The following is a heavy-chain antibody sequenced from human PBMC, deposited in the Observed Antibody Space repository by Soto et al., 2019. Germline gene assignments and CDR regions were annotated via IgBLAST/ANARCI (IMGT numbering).Heavy chain of an antibody. V-gene: IGHV1-18*01. J-gene: IGHJ4*02. D-gene: IGHD3-3*01. CDR2: ITVYNGNT. Sequence: QVQLLQSGAEVKKPGASVKVSCKTSGYIFSSYGVNWVRQAPGQGLEWMGWITVYNGNTQYVQKFQDRVTMTTDTSTSTAYMELRILRSDDTAVYYCARDNTGVVGVDYWGQGTLFTVSS. CDR3: ARDNTGVVGVDY. CDR1: GYIFSSYG.